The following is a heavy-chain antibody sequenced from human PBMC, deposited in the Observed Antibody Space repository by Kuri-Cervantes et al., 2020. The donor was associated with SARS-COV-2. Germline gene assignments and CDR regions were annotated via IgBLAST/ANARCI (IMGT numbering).Heavy chain of an antibody. CDR1: GFTFSSYA. J-gene: IGHJ4*02. D-gene: IGHD3-22*01. CDR3: AKDKFMYYDSSGYYDY. Sequence: GESLKISCAASGFTFSSYAMSWVRQAPGKGLEWVSAISGSGSSTYYADSVKGRFTISRDNSKNTLYLQMNSLRAEDTAVYYCAKDKFMYYDSSGYYDYWGQGTLVTVSS. CDR2: ISGSGSST. V-gene: IGHV3-23*01.